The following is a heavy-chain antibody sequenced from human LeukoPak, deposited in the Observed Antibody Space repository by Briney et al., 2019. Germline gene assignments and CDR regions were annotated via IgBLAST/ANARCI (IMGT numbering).Heavy chain of an antibody. J-gene: IGHJ4*02. V-gene: IGHV3-49*04. Sequence: GRSLRLSRSPSGFTLGDYAMSWVRQAPRKGLEWVGFIRGKAYGMTSEYAASVKGRFSFSRDDSKSIAYLQMNSLQTEDTAVYYCARGTGIAAAGTGRLLGFWGQGTLVTVSS. CDR2: IRGKAYGMTS. CDR1: GFTLGDYA. CDR3: ARGTGIAAAGTGRLLGF. D-gene: IGHD6-13*01.